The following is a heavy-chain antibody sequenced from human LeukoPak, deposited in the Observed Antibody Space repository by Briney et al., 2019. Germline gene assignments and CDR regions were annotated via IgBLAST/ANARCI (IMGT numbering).Heavy chain of an antibody. V-gene: IGHV4-39*07. Sequence: PSETLSLTCTVSGGSISSTGYYWGWIRQPPGKGLEWIGNIYYSGSTYYNPSLKSRVTISVDRSTNQFSLKLSSVTAADTAVYYCAIGNYGDSDDAFDIWGQGTMVTVSS. CDR2: IYYSGST. D-gene: IGHD4-17*01. CDR3: AIGNYGDSDDAFDI. J-gene: IGHJ3*02. CDR1: GGSISSTGYY.